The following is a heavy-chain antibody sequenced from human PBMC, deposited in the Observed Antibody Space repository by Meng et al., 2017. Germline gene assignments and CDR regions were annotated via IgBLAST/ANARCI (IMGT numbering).Heavy chain of an antibody. V-gene: IGHV1-2*02. CDR2: INPNSGGT. J-gene: IGHJ2*01. CDR1: GYTFTGYY. CDR3: ARDHVWYFDL. Sequence: VVHSGPKWKNPWASVKVSCKASGYTFTGYYMHWVGQAPGQGLEWMGWINPNSGGTNYAQKFRGRVTMTRDTSISTAYMELSRLRSDDTAVYYCARDHVWYFDLWGRGTLVTVSS.